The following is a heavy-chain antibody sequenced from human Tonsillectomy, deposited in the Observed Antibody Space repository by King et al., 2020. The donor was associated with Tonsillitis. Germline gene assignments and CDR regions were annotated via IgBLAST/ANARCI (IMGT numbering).Heavy chain of an antibody. CDR2: IYYSGST. CDR3: ARELRDFWIGYPNWFDP. CDR1: GGSISSSSYY. V-gene: IGHV4-39*07. Sequence: QLQESGPGLVKPSETLSLTCTVSGGSISSSSYYWGWIRQPPGKGLEWIGSIYYSGSTYYNPSLKSRVTISVDTSKNQFSLKLSSVTAADTAVYYCARELRDFWIGYPNWFDPWGQGTLVTVSS. J-gene: IGHJ5*02. D-gene: IGHD3-3*01.